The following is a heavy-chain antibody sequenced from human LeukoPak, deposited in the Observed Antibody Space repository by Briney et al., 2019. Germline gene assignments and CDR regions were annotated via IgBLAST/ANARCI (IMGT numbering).Heavy chain of an antibody. CDR2: INHSENT. D-gene: IGHD6-13*01. Sequence: SETLSLTCTLYGRSFIGYYGRWIPQPRGRGLESIIQINHSENTNHNPSLKSRVIISVDTFKNQFSMKLSYVTAADSAVYYCARRGQLDDNYYYWMDVWGKGTTVTISS. V-gene: IGHV4-34*01. CDR1: GRSFIGYY. CDR3: ARRGQLDDNYYYWMDV. J-gene: IGHJ6*04.